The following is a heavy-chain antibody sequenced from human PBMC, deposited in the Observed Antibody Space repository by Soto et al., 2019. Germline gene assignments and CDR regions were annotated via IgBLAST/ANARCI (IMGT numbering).Heavy chain of an antibody. D-gene: IGHD1-26*01. Sequence: SETLSLTCTVSGGSISSYYWSWIGQPAGKGLEWIGRIYTSGSTNYNPSLKSRVTMSVDTSKNQFSLRLSSVTAADTAVYYCARDSTPSYGGSYYPLYYFDYWGQGALVTVSS. CDR2: IYTSGST. CDR1: GGSISSYY. CDR3: ARDSTPSYGGSYYPLYYFDY. V-gene: IGHV4-4*07. J-gene: IGHJ4*02.